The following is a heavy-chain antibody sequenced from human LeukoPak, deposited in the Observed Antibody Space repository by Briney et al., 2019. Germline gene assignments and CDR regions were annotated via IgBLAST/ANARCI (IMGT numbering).Heavy chain of an antibody. CDR3: AREILEFGSHTGHNDY. Sequence: PSETLSLTCTVSGGSISSSSYYWGWIRQPPGKGLEWIGSIYYSGSTYYNPSLKSRVTISVDTSKNQFSLKLSSVTAADTAVYYCAREILEFGSHTGHNDYWGQGTLVTVSS. J-gene: IGHJ4*02. CDR1: GGSISSSSYY. V-gene: IGHV4-39*07. CDR2: IYYSGST. D-gene: IGHD3-3*01.